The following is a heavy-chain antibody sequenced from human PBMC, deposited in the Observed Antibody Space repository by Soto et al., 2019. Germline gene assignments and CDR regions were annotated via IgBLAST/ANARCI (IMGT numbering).Heavy chain of an antibody. CDR1: GFTFSSYA. V-gene: IGHV3-30-3*01. D-gene: IGHD3-3*01. CDR3: ASSYYDFWSGYEFSGFMDV. J-gene: IGHJ6*02. Sequence: GGSLRLSCAASGFTFSSYAMHWVRQAPGKGLEWVAVISYDGSNKYYADSVKGRFTISRDNSKNTLYLQMNSLRAEDTAVCYCASSYYDFWSGYEFSGFMDVWGQGTTVTVSS. CDR2: ISYDGSNK.